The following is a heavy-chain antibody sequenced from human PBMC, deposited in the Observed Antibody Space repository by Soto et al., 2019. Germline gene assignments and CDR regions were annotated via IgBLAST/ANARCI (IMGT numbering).Heavy chain of an antibody. V-gene: IGHV1-3*01. CDR3: ARVWKESNENDY. CDR1: GYTFTSYA. J-gene: IGHJ4*02. Sequence: ASVKVSCKASGYTFTSYAMHWVRQAPGQRLEWMGWINAGNGNTKYSQKFQGRVTITRDTSASTAYMELSSLRSEDTAVYYCARVWKESNENDYWGQGTLVTVSS. D-gene: IGHD3-3*01. CDR2: INAGNGNT.